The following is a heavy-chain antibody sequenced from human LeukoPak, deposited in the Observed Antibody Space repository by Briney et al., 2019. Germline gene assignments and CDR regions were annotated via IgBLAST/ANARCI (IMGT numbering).Heavy chain of an antibody. Sequence: SETLSLTCTVSGGSISSYYWSWIRQPPGKGLEWIGYISYSGSTNYNPSLKSRVTISVDTSKNQFSLKLSSVTAADTAVYYCARGGSGYDAFDYWGQGTLVTVSP. J-gene: IGHJ4*02. CDR1: GGSISSYY. V-gene: IGHV4-59*01. CDR2: ISYSGST. D-gene: IGHD5-12*01. CDR3: ARGGSGYDAFDY.